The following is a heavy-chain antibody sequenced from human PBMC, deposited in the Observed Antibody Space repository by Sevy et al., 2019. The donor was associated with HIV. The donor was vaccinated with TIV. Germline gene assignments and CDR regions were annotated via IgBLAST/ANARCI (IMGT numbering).Heavy chain of an antibody. D-gene: IGHD4-17*01. CDR1: GFTFTTYT. J-gene: IGHJ4*02. CDR3: ARDEQTYGDYDYFDY. V-gene: IGHV3-48*01. CDR2: ISSSSSSI. Sequence: GGCLRLSCTASGFTFTTYTMNWVRQAPGKGLEWVAYISSSSSSIFYADSVKGRFTISRDNAKNSLYLQMNDLRAEDTAVYYCARDEQTYGDYDYFDYWGQGTLVTVSS.